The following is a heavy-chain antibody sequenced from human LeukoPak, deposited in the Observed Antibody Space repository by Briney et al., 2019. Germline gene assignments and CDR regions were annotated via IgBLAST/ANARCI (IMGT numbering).Heavy chain of an antibody. CDR3: ARTSGYSYGREVDY. V-gene: IGHV1-69*02. D-gene: IGHD5-18*01. CDR1: GGTFSSYT. J-gene: IGHJ4*02. CDR2: IIPILGIA. Sequence: SVKVSCKASGGTFSSYTISWVRQAPGQGLEWMGRIIPILGIANYAQKFQGRVTITADESTSTAYMELSSLRSEDTAVYYCARTSGYSYGREVDYWGQGTLVTVSS.